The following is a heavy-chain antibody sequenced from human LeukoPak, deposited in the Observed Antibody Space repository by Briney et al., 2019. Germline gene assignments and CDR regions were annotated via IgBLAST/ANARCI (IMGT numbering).Heavy chain of an antibody. Sequence: PSETLSLTCTVSGGSISSYYWSWIRQPPGKGLEWIGYIYYSGSTNYNPSLKSRVTISVDTSKNQFSLKLSSVTAADTAVYYCARQLVEAGPQNWFDPWGQGTLVTVSS. CDR1: GGSISSYY. V-gene: IGHV4-59*08. CDR3: ARQLVEAGPQNWFDP. CDR2: IYYSGST. D-gene: IGHD6-19*01. J-gene: IGHJ5*02.